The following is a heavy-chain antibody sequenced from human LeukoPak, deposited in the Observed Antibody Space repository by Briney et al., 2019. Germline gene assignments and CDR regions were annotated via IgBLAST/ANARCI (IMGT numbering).Heavy chain of an antibody. J-gene: IGHJ4*02. V-gene: IGHV4-59*01. D-gene: IGHD5-24*01. CDR2: IYYSGST. Sequence: SETLSLTCAVSGGSISPYYWSWIRQPPGKGLEWIGYIYYSGSTNYNPSLKSRVTISVDTSKNQFSLKLSSVTAADTAVYYCARGLGPGRWLQSHYFDYWGQGTLVTVSS. CDR3: ARGLGPGRWLQSHYFDY. CDR1: GGSISPYY.